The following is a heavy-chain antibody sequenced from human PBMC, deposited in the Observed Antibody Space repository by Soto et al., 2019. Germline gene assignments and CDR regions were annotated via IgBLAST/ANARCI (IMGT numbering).Heavy chain of an antibody. J-gene: IGHJ4*02. Sequence: QITLKESGPTVVKPTQTLTLTCTLSGLSLTISGVGVGWIRQPPGEALEWLALIYWDEQKRYSPSLRSRLTITRDTAKNHVVLTMTNMDPVDTATYYCAHRQTAVAGAFDFWGQGTLVSVSS. D-gene: IGHD6-19*01. V-gene: IGHV2-5*02. CDR2: IYWDEQK. CDR3: AHRQTAVAGAFDF. CDR1: GLSLTISGVG.